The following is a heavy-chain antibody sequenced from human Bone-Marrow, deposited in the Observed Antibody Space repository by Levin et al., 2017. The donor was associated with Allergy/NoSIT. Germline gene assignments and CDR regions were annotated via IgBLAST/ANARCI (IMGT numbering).Heavy chain of an antibody. Sequence: SVKVSCKASGGSFSASSISWVRQAPGQGLEWMGRIIPVLDLTNYAQTFQGKVTITADKSTNTAYMAMSNLNSHDTAGNFCATSLRTGGPQPSDVFHIWGQGTLVTVSS. CDR1: GGSFSASS. J-gene: IGHJ3*02. V-gene: IGHV1-69*02. D-gene: IGHD7-27*01. CDR3: ATSLRTGGPQPSDVFHI. CDR2: IIPVLDLT.